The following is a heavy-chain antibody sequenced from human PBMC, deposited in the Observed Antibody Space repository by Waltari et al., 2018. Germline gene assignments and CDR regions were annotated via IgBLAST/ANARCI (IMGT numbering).Heavy chain of an antibody. Sequence: QVQLQESGPGLVKPSQTLSLTCTVSGGSISSGSYYWSWIRQPAGKGLEWIGRIYTSGSTNYNPSLKSRVTISVDTSKNQFSLKLSSVTAADTAVYYCARARYSGYDYGYWGQGTLVTVSS. CDR2: IYTSGST. V-gene: IGHV4-61*02. CDR3: ARARYSGYDYGY. CDR1: GGSISSGSYY. J-gene: IGHJ4*02. D-gene: IGHD5-12*01.